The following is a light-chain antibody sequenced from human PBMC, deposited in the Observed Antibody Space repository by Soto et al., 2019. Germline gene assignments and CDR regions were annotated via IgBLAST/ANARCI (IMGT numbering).Light chain of an antibody. CDR3: SSYTASSTRV. Sequence: QSALTQPASVSGSPGQSITISCTGTSSDVGAYNYVSWYQRYPGRAPKLMIYDVTNRPSGVSNRFSGSKSGNTASLTISGLQAEDEADYYCSSYTASSTRVFGTGTKVTVL. CDR2: DVT. J-gene: IGLJ1*01. V-gene: IGLV2-14*03. CDR1: SSDVGAYNY.